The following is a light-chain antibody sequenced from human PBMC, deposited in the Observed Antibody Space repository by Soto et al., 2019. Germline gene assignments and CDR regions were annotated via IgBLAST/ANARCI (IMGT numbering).Light chain of an antibody. J-gene: IGLJ3*02. CDR1: SSNIGNNY. Sequence: QSVLTQPPSVSAAPGQKVTISCSGSSSNIGNNYVSWYQQLPGTAPKLLIYENNKRPSGIPDRFSGAKSDTSATLGITGLQTGDEADYYCGTWDSSLSAWVFGGGTKLTGL. CDR3: GTWDSSLSAWV. CDR2: ENN. V-gene: IGLV1-51*02.